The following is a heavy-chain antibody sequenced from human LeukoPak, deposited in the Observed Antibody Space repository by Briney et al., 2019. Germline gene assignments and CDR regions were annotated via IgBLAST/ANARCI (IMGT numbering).Heavy chain of an antibody. J-gene: IGHJ4*02. D-gene: IGHD1-26*01. Sequence: SVKVSCKASGFTFSSSAMQWVRQTRGQRPEWIGWIVVGSGNTEYTQKLQERVTITRDMSTSTVYMELSSLRSEDTAVYYCAAGRRNLVGGLTDGYYFHSWGQGTLVTVSS. CDR2: IVVGSGNT. CDR3: AAGRRNLVGGLTDGYYFHS. CDR1: GFTFSSSA. V-gene: IGHV1-58*02.